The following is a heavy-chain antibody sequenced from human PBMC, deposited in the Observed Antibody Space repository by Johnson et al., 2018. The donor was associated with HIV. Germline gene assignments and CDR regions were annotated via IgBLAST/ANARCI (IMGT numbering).Heavy chain of an antibody. J-gene: IGHJ3*02. Sequence: QVQLVESGGGLVKPGGSLRLSCAASGFTSGFTFSSYAMHWVRQAPGKGLEWVAVISYDGSNKYYADSVKGRFTISRDNSKNTLYLQMNSLRAEDTAVYYCAREYYDSSGYYYGGVSAFDIWGQGTMVTVSS. CDR3: AREYYDSSGYYYGGVSAFDI. V-gene: IGHV3-30-3*01. CDR2: ISYDGSNK. CDR1: GFTFSSYA. D-gene: IGHD3-22*01.